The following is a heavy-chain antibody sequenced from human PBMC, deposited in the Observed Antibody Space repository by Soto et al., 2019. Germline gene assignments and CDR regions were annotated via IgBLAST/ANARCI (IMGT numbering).Heavy chain of an antibody. CDR2: IMPVFATP. D-gene: IGHD3-3*02. Sequence: QVQLMQSGAEVKKPGSSVKVSCKASGGTFSTSAISWVRQAPGEGLEWVGGIMPVFATPDYAQKFQGRVTISADASTTTAYLELTSLTTDDPAVYYCARDKDRQQLGGNYYYILDVWGQGTAITVSS. CDR3: ARDKDRQQLGGNYYYILDV. V-gene: IGHV1-69*12. J-gene: IGHJ6*02. CDR1: GGTFSTSA.